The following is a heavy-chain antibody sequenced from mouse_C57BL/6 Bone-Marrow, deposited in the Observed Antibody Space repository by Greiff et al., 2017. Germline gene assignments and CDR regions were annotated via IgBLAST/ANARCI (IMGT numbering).Heavy chain of an antibody. Sequence: EVQRVESGAELVRPGASVKLSCTASGFNIKDDYMHWVKQRPEQGLEWIGWIDPENGDTEYASKFQGKATITADTSSNTAYLQLSSLTSEDTAVYYCTTGGLVDYWGQGTTLTVSS. D-gene: IGHD1-1*02. CDR3: TTGGLVDY. V-gene: IGHV14-4*01. CDR1: GFNIKDDY. J-gene: IGHJ2*01. CDR2: IDPENGDT.